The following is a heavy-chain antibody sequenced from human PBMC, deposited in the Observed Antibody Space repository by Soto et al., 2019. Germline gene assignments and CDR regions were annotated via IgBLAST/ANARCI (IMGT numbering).Heavy chain of an antibody. D-gene: IGHD2-15*01. CDR2: ISSSSSYI. V-gene: IGHV3-21*01. CDR3: AILMGYCSGGSCWFDY. J-gene: IGHJ4*02. Sequence: GESLKISCAASGFTFSSYSMNWVRQAPGKGLEWVSSISSSSSYIYYADSVKGRFTISRDNAKNSLYLQMNSLRAEDTAVYYCAILMGYCSGGSCWFDYWGQGTLVTVSS. CDR1: GFTFSSYS.